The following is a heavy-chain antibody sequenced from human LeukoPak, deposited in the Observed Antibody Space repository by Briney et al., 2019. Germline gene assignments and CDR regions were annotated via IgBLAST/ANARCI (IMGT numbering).Heavy chain of an antibody. CDR2: IYYSGST. D-gene: IGHD3-22*01. CDR1: GGSISSSNYY. CDR3: ARLTPYYYDSSGYYLDY. Sequence: SETLSLTCTVSGGSISSSNYYWGWIRQPPGKGLEWIGSIYYSGSTYYNPSLKSRVTISVDTSKNQFSLKLSSVTAADTAVYYCARLTPYYYDSSGYYLDYWGQGTLVTVSS. J-gene: IGHJ4*02. V-gene: IGHV4-39*01.